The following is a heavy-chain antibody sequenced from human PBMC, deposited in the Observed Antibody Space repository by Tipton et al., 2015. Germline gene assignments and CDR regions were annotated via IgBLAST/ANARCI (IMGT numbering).Heavy chain of an antibody. CDR1: GGSIKNNH. CDR2: IYDSGST. CDR3: ATSAARRSGSYYYFDY. D-gene: IGHD3-10*01. V-gene: IGHV4-4*08. Sequence: TLSLTCNVSGGSIKNNHWSWIRQPPGKGLEWIGDIYDSGSTKYNPSLKSRVTISVDTSKNQFSLKLSSVTAADTAVYYCATSAARRSGSYYYFDYWGQGALVTVSS. J-gene: IGHJ4*02.